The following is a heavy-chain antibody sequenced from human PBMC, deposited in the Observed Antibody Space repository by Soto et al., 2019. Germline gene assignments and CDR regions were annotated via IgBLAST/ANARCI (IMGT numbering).Heavy chain of an antibody. CDR1: GFTFSTYA. Sequence: PGGSLRLSCAASGFTFSTYAMSWVRQAPGKGLEWVSAISGSGGSTYYADSVKGRFTISRDNSKNTLYLQMNSLRAEDTAVYYCSKGPRIGIAVAGVFDYWGPGTLLAVPS. CDR3: SKGPRIGIAVAGVFDY. CDR2: ISGSGGST. D-gene: IGHD6-19*01. J-gene: IGHJ4*02. V-gene: IGHV3-23*01.